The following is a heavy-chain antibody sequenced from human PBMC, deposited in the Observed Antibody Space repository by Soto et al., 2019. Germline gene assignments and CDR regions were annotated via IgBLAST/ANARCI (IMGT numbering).Heavy chain of an antibody. CDR2: IYYAGST. Sequence: EVQLMESGGGLVQPGGSLRLSCAASGFTVSTNYMSWVRQPPGKGLEWVSIIYYAGSTYYADSVKDRFTISRDNAKNTVDLQMNSLRAEDTAVYYCAREVSYSSRSYYYYIDVWGRGTTVTVSS. CDR3: AREVSYSSRSYYYYIDV. CDR1: GFTVSTNY. D-gene: IGHD1-26*01. J-gene: IGHJ6*03. V-gene: IGHV3-66*01.